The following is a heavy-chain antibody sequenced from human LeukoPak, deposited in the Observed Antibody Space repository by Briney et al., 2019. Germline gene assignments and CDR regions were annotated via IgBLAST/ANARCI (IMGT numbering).Heavy chain of an antibody. D-gene: IGHD1-26*01. Sequence: PSETLSLTCTVSGYSISTGYYWDWIRQPPGKGLEWIGTFYHGGSTYYNPSLKSRVTISVDTSKNQFSLKLSSVTAADTAVYYCARVLRELLWGASYYYYMDVWGKGTTVTVSS. CDR2: FYHGGST. V-gene: IGHV4-38-2*02. J-gene: IGHJ6*03. CDR1: GYSISTGYY. CDR3: ARVLRELLWGASYYYYMDV.